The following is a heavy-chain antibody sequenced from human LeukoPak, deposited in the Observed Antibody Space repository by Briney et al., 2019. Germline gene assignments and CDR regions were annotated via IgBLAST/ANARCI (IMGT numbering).Heavy chain of an antibody. J-gene: IGHJ6*03. CDR3: ARYDYMDV. V-gene: IGHV3-48*03. CDR1: GFTFSSYE. Sequence: PGGSLRLSCAASGFTFSSYEMNWVRQAPGKGLEWVSYISSSGSTIYYADSVKGRFTISRDNSNNTLYLQMNSLRAEDTAVFYCARYDYMDVWGKGTTVTVSS. CDR2: ISSSGSTI.